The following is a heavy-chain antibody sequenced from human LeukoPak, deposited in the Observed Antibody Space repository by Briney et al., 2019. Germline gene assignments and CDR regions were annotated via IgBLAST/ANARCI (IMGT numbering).Heavy chain of an antibody. D-gene: IGHD5-18*01. CDR2: INHSGST. Sequence: SETLSLTCAVYGGSFSGYYWSWIRQPPGKGLEWIGEINHSGSTNYNPSLKSRVTISVGTSKNQFSLKLSSVTAADTAVYYCARDGYSYGYAFDYWGQGTLVTVSS. CDR1: GGSFSGYY. J-gene: IGHJ4*02. CDR3: ARDGYSYGYAFDY. V-gene: IGHV4-34*01.